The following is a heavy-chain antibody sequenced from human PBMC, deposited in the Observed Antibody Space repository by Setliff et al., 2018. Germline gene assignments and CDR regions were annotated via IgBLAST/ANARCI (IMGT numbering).Heavy chain of an antibody. D-gene: IGHD3-16*01. CDR3: ARGLVDERTAYPYAEYFQY. J-gene: IGHJ4*01. CDR2: INHSGST. V-gene: IGHV4-39*07. CDR1: GGSISSGSYY. Sequence: SETLSLTCTVSGGSISSGSYYWIWIRQPPGQGLEWIGEINHSGSTNYNPSIKSRVTISVDTSKNQFSLKLSSVTAADTALYYCARGLVDERTAYPYAEYFQYWGDGTLVTVSS.